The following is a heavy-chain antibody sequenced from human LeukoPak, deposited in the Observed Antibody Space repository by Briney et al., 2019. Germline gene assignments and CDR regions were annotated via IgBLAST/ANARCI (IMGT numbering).Heavy chain of an antibody. CDR2: IYHSGST. J-gene: IGHJ5*02. CDR1: GYSISSGYY. Sequence: SETLSLTCTVSGYSISSGYYWGWIRQPPGKGLEWIGSIYHSGSTYYNPSLKSRVTISVDTSKNQFSLKLSSVTAPDTAVYYCARAPTVTKNWFDPWGQGTLVTVSS. CDR3: ARAPTVTKNWFDP. D-gene: IGHD4-11*01. V-gene: IGHV4-38-2*02.